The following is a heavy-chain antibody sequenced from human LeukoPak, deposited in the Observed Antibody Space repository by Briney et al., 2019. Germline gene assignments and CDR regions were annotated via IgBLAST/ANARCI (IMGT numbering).Heavy chain of an antibody. J-gene: IGHJ4*02. CDR3: ARDYRVWYYYDSSGYYQFYFDY. V-gene: IGHV3-30-3*01. CDR2: ISYDGSNK. Sequence: PGRSLRLSCAASGFTFSSYAMHWVRQAPGKGLEWVAVISYDGSNKYYADSVKGRFTISRDNSKNTLYLQMNSLRAEDTAVYYCARDYRVWYYYDSSGYYQFYFDYWGQGTLVTVSS. CDR1: GFTFSSYA. D-gene: IGHD3-22*01.